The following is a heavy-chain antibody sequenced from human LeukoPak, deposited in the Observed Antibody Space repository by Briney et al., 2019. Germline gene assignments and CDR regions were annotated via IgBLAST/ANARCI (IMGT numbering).Heavy chain of an antibody. CDR3: TTGAGSYEYYFDY. CDR1: GFTFSTYW. D-gene: IGHD3-16*01. Sequence: GGSLRLSCAASGFTFSTYWMNWYRQAPGKGPEWVGRIKSKTDGGTTDYAAPVKGRFTISRDDSKNTLYLQMNSLKTEDTAVYYCTTGAGSYEYYFDYWGQGTLVTVSS. CDR2: IKSKTDGGTT. J-gene: IGHJ4*02. V-gene: IGHV3-15*01.